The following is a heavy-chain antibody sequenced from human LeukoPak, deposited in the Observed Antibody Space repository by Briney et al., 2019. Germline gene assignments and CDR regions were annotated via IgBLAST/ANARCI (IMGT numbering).Heavy chain of an antibody. CDR3: ASRSSIWSGYQDTLYYFDS. D-gene: IGHD3-3*01. CDR1: GGSISSYY. V-gene: IGHV4-59*01. Sequence: SETLSLTCTVSGGSISSYYWSWIRQPPGKRLEWIGHFYYSGSTNYNPSPKSRVTISVDTSKNQFSLKLSSVTAADTAVYYCASRSSIWSGYQDTLYYFDSWGQGTLVTVSS. J-gene: IGHJ4*02. CDR2: FYYSGST.